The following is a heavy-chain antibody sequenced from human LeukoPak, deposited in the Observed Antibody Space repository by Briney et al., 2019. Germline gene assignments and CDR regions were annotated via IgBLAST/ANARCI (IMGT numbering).Heavy chain of an antibody. CDR1: GLSLSGFSFRDYT. Sequence: GGSVRLSCAASGLSLSGFSFRDYTMNWVRQAPGRGLEWIAYITTDGDATNYAESVKGRFIVSRDNARNSLDLQINSLGVEDTAVYYCARDGGHSGSYFDAFDIWGQGTMVTVSS. V-gene: IGHV3-48*04. J-gene: IGHJ3*02. CDR2: ITTDGDAT. D-gene: IGHD1-26*01. CDR3: ARDGGHSGSYFDAFDI.